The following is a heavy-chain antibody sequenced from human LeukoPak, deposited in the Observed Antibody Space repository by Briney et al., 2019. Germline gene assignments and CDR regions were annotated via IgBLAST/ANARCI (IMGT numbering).Heavy chain of an antibody. CDR1: GYSISSGYY. CDR3: ASIPSSNPYGFRYYYYYMDV. Sequence: KPSETLSLTCTVSGYSISSGYYWGWIRQPPGKGLEWIGSIYHSGSTYYNPSLKSRVTISVDTSKNQFSLKLSSVTAADTAVYYCASIPSSNPYGFRYYYYYMDVWGKGTTVTVSS. CDR2: IYHSGST. D-gene: IGHD3-10*01. J-gene: IGHJ6*03. V-gene: IGHV4-38-2*02.